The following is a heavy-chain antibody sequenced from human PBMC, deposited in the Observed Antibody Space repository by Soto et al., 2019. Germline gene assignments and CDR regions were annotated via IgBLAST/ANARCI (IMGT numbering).Heavy chain of an antibody. J-gene: IGHJ4*02. V-gene: IGHV3-33*01. CDR3: ARDGYCSGGSCYSVPVFDY. CDR2: IWYDGSNK. CDR1: GFTFSSYG. Sequence: QVQLVESGGGVAQPGRSLRLSCAASGFTFSSYGMHWVRQAPGKGLEWVAVIWYDGSNKYYADSVKGRFTISRDNSKNTLYLQMNSLRAEYTAVYYCARDGYCSGGSCYSVPVFDYWGQGTLVTVSS. D-gene: IGHD2-15*01.